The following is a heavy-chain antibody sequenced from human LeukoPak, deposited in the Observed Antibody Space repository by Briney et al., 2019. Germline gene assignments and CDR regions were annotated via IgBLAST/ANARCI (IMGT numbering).Heavy chain of an antibody. CDR1: GFTFSSYA. D-gene: IGHD4-11*01. V-gene: IGHV3-30*04. J-gene: IGHJ6*02. CDR3: ARASDYSNYPYYYYYYGMDV. CDR2: ISYDGSNK. Sequence: GGSLRLSCAASGFTFSSYAMHWVRQAPGKGLEWVAVISYDGSNKYYADSVKGRFTISRDNAKNSLYLQMNSLRAEDTAVYYCARASDYSNYPYYYYYYGMDVWGQGTTVTVSS.